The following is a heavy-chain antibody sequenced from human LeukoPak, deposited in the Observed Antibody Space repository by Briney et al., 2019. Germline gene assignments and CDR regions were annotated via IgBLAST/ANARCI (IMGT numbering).Heavy chain of an antibody. V-gene: IGHV4-59*12. CDR3: ERDPRPLYYYGSGSSPDYYYYGMDV. Sequence: SETLSLTCTGSGCSISRYYWSWIRQPPGKGLEWIAYIYYNGSTNYNPSLKSRVTISLEKSKNQFSLKLSSVTDADTAVYYCERDPRPLYYYGSGSSPDYYYYGMDVWGQGSTVTVSS. CDR1: GCSISRYY. CDR2: IYYNGST. D-gene: IGHD3-10*01. J-gene: IGHJ6*02.